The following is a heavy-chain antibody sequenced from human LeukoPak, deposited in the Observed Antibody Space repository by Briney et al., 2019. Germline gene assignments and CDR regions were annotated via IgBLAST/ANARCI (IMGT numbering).Heavy chain of an antibody. CDR1: GFTFTSYA. CDR2: ISGSGGST. V-gene: IGHV3-23*01. CDR3: AKRYYDSSVRYFDY. J-gene: IGHJ4*02. Sequence: GGSLRLSCAASGFTFTSYAMSWVRQAPGKGLEWVSAISGSGGSTYYADSVKGRFTISRDNSKNTLYLQMNSLRAEDTAVYYCAKRYYDSSVRYFDYWGQGTLVTVSS. D-gene: IGHD3-22*01.